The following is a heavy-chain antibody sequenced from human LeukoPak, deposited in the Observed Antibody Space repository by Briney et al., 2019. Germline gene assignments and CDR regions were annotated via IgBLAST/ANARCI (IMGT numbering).Heavy chain of an antibody. CDR3: ARVAYSSSWYLDSAFDY. Sequence: SETLSLTCTVSGGSISSYYWSWIRQPPGKGLEWIGYIYYSGSTNYNPSLKSRVTISVDTSENQFSLKLSSVTAADTAVYYCARVAYSSSWYLDSAFDYWGQGTLVTVSS. V-gene: IGHV4-59*01. CDR1: GGSISSYY. CDR2: IYYSGST. J-gene: IGHJ4*02. D-gene: IGHD6-13*01.